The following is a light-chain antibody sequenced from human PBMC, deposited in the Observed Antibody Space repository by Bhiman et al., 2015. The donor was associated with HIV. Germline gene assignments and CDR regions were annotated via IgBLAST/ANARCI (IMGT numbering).Light chain of an antibody. CDR2: DVS. V-gene: IGLV2-14*01. Sequence: QSALTQPASVSGSPGQSITISCTGTSSDVGGYDYVSWYQQYPGKAPKLMIYDVSERPSGVSNRFSGSTSGNTASLTISGLQAEDEGDYYCCSYTSSTTFGAGTKVTVL. J-gene: IGLJ1*01. CDR3: CSYTSSTT. CDR1: SSDVGGYDY.